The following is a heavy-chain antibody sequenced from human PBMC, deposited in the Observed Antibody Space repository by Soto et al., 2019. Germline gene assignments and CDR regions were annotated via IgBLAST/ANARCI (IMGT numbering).Heavy chain of an antibody. Sequence: ASVKVSCKASGYTFTSYYMHWVRQAPGQGLEWMGIINPSGGSTSYAQKFQGRVTMTRDTSTSTVYMELSSLRSEDTAVYYCARDWSCSGGSCYAGIPDYCGQGTLVTVSS. CDR3: ARDWSCSGGSCYAGIPDY. CDR1: GYTFTSYY. D-gene: IGHD2-15*01. J-gene: IGHJ4*02. V-gene: IGHV1-46*01. CDR2: INPSGGST.